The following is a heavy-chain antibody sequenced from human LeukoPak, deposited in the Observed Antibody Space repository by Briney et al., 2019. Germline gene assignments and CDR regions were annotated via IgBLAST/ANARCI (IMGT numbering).Heavy chain of an antibody. J-gene: IGHJ6*03. V-gene: IGHV3-7*01. CDR1: EFTFSSYW. CDR2: IKQDGSEK. CDR3: ARELGPGQYYYYYIDV. Sequence: GGSLILSCAASEFTFSSYWMSWVRQAPGKGLEWVANIKQDGSEKYYVDSVKGRFTISRDNAKNSLYLQMSSLRAEDTAVYYCARELGPGQYYYYYIDVWGKGTTVTVSS. D-gene: IGHD3-16*01.